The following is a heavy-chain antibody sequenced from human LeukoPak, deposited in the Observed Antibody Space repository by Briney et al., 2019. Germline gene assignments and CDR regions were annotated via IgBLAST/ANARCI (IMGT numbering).Heavy chain of an antibody. J-gene: IGHJ5*02. CDR3: ARVVDYGWFDP. CDR1: GFTFSSYW. V-gene: IGHV3-7*01. Sequence: GGSLRLSCTASGFTFSSYWMGWVRQAPGKGLEWVANIKEDGTTIYYVDSVKGRFTISRDNAKNSLYLQMNSVRDEDTAVYYCARVVDYGWFDPWGQGTLVAVSS. D-gene: IGHD3-16*01. CDR2: IKEDGTTI.